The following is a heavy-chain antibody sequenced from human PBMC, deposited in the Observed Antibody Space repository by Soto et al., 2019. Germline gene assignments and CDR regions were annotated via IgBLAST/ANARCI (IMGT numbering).Heavy chain of an antibody. Sequence: NPSETLSLTCTVSGGSISRSTDYWGWIRQPPGKGLEWIGSIYYSGSTYYRPSLKSRVTISVDTSKNQFSLKLSSVTAADTAVYYCARQVPAAIRLGWFDPWGQGTLVTVSS. J-gene: IGHJ5*02. CDR3: ARQVPAAIRLGWFDP. D-gene: IGHD2-2*02. CDR1: GGSISRSTDY. CDR2: IYYSGST. V-gene: IGHV4-39*01.